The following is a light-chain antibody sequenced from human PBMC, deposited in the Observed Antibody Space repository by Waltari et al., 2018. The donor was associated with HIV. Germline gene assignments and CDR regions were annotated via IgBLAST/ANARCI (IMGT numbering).Light chain of an antibody. Sequence: DIQMTQSPSSLSAFVGDRVTLSCRASQRISIYLNWYQQKPGKAPKLLISAASSLQTGVPSRFSGFASGTHFTLTISGLQAEDSATYYCQQGYSAPLTFGGGTKVEI. CDR3: QQGYSAPLT. CDR1: QRISIY. J-gene: IGKJ4*01. CDR2: AAS. V-gene: IGKV1-39*01.